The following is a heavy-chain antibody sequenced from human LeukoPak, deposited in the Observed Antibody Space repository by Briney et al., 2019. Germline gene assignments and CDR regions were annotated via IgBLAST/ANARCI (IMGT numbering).Heavy chain of an antibody. CDR3: ASPLYGDPKYYYYYYGMDV. Sequence: AASVKVSCKASGYTFTSYAMHWVRQAPGQRLEWMGWINAGNGNTNYAQKLQGRVTMTTDTSTSTAYMELRSLRSDDTAVYYCASPLYGDPKYYYYYYGMDVWGQGTTVTVSS. CDR2: INAGNGNT. J-gene: IGHJ6*02. CDR1: GYTFTSYA. V-gene: IGHV1-3*01. D-gene: IGHD4-17*01.